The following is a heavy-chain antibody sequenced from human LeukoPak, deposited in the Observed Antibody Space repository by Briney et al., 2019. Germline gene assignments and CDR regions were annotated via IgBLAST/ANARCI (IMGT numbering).Heavy chain of an antibody. V-gene: IGHV3-20*04. CDR2: INWNGAWT. Sequence: GGSLRLSCAASGFTFSSYDMHWARQAPGKGLEWVCDINWNGAWTGYADSVKGRFTIYRDNAKNSLYLQMNSLRAEDTALYYCAGYYYDSSRGFDLWGQGTLVTVSA. J-gene: IGHJ5*02. D-gene: IGHD3-22*01. CDR1: GFTFSSYD. CDR3: AGYYYDSSRGFDL.